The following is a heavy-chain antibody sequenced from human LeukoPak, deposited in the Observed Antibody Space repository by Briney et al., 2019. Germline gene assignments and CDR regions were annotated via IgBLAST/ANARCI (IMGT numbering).Heavy chain of an antibody. CDR1: GGSISSSNW. V-gene: IGHV4-4*02. J-gene: IGHJ3*02. Sequence: SETLSLTCAVSGGSISSSNWWSWVRQPPGKGLEWIGEINHSGSTNYNPSLKSRVTISVDTSKNQFSLKLSSVTAADTAVYYCARRRGYSSSWYRAFDIWGQGTMVTVSS. CDR2: INHSGST. D-gene: IGHD6-13*01. CDR3: ARRRGYSSSWYRAFDI.